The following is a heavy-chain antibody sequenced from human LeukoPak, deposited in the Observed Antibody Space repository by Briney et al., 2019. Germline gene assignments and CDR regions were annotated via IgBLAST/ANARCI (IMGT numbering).Heavy chain of an antibody. CDR1: GDSVSSNSAA. J-gene: IGHJ6*03. V-gene: IGHV6-1*01. CDR3: ARSEVVYASYSYYYMDV. Sequence: SQTLSLTCAISGDSVSSNSAAWNWIRQSPSRGLEWLGRTYYRSKWYNDYAVSVKSRITINPDTSKNQFSLQLNSLTPEDTAVYYCARSEVVYASYSYYYMDVWGKGTTVTVSS. D-gene: IGHD2-8*02. CDR2: TYYRSKWYN.